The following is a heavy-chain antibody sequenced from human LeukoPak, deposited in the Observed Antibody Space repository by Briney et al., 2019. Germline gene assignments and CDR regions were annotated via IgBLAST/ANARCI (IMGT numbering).Heavy chain of an antibody. J-gene: IGHJ5*02. V-gene: IGHV4-4*02. CDR1: GGSISTNNW. D-gene: IGHD2-8*01. Sequence: TSETLSLTCAVSGGSISTNNWWTWVRQPPGKGLEWIGEIHHSGSTNYNPSLKSRVTISVDTSKNQFSLKLSSVTAADTAVYYCARGNHCTNGVCYTRRFDPWGQGTLVTVSS. CDR3: ARGNHCTNGVCYTRRFDP. CDR2: IHHSGST.